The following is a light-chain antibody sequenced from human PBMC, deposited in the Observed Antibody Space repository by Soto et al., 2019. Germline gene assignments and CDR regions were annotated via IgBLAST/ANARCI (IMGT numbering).Light chain of an antibody. Sequence: QSVLTQPASVSGSPGQSITIPCTGTSSDVGSYNLVSWYQQHPGKAPKLMIYEGSKWPSGVSNRFSGSKSGNTASLTISGLQAEDEADYYCCSYAGNSSFVFGTGTKVTVL. J-gene: IGLJ1*01. CDR1: SSDVGSYNL. CDR3: CSYAGNSSFV. V-gene: IGLV2-23*01. CDR2: EGS.